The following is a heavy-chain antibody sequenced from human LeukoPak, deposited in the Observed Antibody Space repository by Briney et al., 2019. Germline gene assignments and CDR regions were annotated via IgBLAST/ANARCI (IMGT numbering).Heavy chain of an antibody. CDR3: ARDPEYSSSSSSGLFDY. CDR2: IKQDGSEK. V-gene: IGHV3-7*01. Sequence: PGGSLRLSCAASGFTFSSYWMSWVRQAPGKGLEWVANIKQDGSEKYYVDSVKGRFTISRDNAKNSLYLQMNSLRAEDTAVYYCARDPEYSSSSSSGLFDYWGQGTLVTVSS. CDR1: GFTFSSYW. D-gene: IGHD6-6*01. J-gene: IGHJ4*02.